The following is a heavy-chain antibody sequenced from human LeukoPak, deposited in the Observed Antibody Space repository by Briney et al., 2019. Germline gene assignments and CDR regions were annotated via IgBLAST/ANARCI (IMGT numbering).Heavy chain of an antibody. CDR2: ISSSSGYI. V-gene: IGHV3-21*01. J-gene: IGHJ4*02. D-gene: IGHD6-19*01. Sequence: GGSLRLSCAASGFTFSSYSMNWVRQAPGKGLEWVSSISSSSGYIYYADSVKGRFTISRDNAKNSLYLQMNSLRAEDTAVYYCARAYAVAGFDYWGQETLVTVSS. CDR3: ARAYAVAGFDY. CDR1: GFTFSSYS.